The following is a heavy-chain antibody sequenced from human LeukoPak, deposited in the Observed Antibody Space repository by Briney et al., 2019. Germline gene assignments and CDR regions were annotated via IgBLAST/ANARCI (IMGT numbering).Heavy chain of an antibody. Sequence: PSETLSLTCAVYGGSFSGYYWSWIRQPPGKGLEWIGEINRSGSTNYNPSLKSRVTISVDTSKNQFSLKLSSVTAADTAVYYCARGGVIITTQGVDFDYWGQGTLVTVSS. CDR2: INRSGST. J-gene: IGHJ4*02. D-gene: IGHD3-22*01. CDR3: ARGGVIITTQGVDFDY. V-gene: IGHV4-34*01. CDR1: GGSFSGYY.